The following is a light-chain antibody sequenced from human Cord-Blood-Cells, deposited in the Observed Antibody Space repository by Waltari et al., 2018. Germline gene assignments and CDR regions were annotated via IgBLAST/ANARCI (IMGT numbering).Light chain of an antibody. CDR3: QQLNSYPLT. CDR2: AAS. V-gene: IGKV1-9*01. J-gene: IGKJ4*01. Sequence: IHLTQSLSSMSASVGDRVTITCRASQGISSYLAWYQQKPGKAPKLLIYAASTLQSGVPSRFSGSGSGTDFTLTISSLQPDDFATYYCQQLNSYPLTFGEGTKVEIK. CDR1: QGISSY.